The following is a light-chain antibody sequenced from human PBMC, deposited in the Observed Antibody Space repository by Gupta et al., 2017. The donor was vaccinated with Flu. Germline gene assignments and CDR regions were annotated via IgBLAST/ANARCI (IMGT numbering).Light chain of an antibody. Sequence: VTISCSGSSSNIGSNYVYWYQQLPGTAHKLLIYRNNQRPSGVPDRFSCSKSGTSASLAISGLRSEDEADYYCAAWDDSLSALYVFGTGTKVTVL. J-gene: IGLJ1*01. CDR2: RNN. CDR3: AAWDDSLSALYV. CDR1: SSNIGSNY. V-gene: IGLV1-47*01.